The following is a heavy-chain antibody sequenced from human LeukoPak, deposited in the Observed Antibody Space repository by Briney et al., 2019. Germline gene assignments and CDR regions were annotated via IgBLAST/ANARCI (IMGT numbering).Heavy chain of an antibody. CDR1: GFTFDDYG. CDR3: ARDRRSSSWYSIPSPIDY. V-gene: IGHV3-20*04. Sequence: GGSLRLSCAASGFTFDDYGMSWVRQAPGKGLEWVSGINWNGGSTGYADSVKGRFTISRDNAKNSLYLQMNSLRAEDTALYYCARDRRSSSWYSIPSPIDYWGQGTLVTVSS. D-gene: IGHD6-13*01. CDR2: INWNGGST. J-gene: IGHJ4*02.